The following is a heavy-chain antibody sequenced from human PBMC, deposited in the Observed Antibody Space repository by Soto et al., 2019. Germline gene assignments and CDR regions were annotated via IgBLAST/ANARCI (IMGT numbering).Heavy chain of an antibody. J-gene: IGHJ4*02. CDR1: GYSFSSYW. V-gene: IGHV5-10-1*01. CDR2: IDPSDSYT. CDR3: ARRTQYCSGGSCYLYFDS. D-gene: IGHD2-15*01. Sequence: GESLKISCKGSGYSFSSYWISWVRQMPGKGLEWMGKIDPSDSYTSYSPSLQGHVTISADKSISTAYVQWSSLKASDTAMYYCARRTQYCSGGSCYLYFDSWGQGTLVTVSS.